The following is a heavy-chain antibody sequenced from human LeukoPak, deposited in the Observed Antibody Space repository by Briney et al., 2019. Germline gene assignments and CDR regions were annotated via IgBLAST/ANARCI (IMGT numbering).Heavy chain of an antibody. CDR2: IIPIFGTA. Sequence: SVKASCKASGGTFSSYAISWVRQAPGQGLEWMGGIIPIFGTANYAQKFQGRVTITADKSTSTAYMELSSLRSEDTAVYYCASALYSYYYYYMDVWGKGTTVTVSS. CDR1: GGTFSSYA. D-gene: IGHD2-21*01. J-gene: IGHJ6*03. CDR3: ASALYSYYYYYMDV. V-gene: IGHV1-69*06.